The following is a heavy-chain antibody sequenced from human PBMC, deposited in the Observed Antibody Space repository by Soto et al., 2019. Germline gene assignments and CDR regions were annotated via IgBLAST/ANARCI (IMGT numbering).Heavy chain of an antibody. Sequence: QVQLVQSGAEVEKPGASVKVSCKASGYTFTNYAVHWVRQAPGQRLEWMGWINAGNGNTRYSQKFQGRVTITRDTPARTGYMELSSLRSEDTAVYYCARGHLAVVPVASWFYYMDVWGKGTTVTVSS. D-gene: IGHD2-2*01. CDR1: GYTFTNYA. J-gene: IGHJ6*03. CDR3: ARGHLAVVPVASWFYYMDV. CDR2: INAGNGNT. V-gene: IGHV1-3*01.